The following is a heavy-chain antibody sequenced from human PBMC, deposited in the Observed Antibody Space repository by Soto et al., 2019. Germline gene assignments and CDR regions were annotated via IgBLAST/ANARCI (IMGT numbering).Heavy chain of an antibody. CDR1: GYSFTSYW. J-gene: IGHJ4*02. D-gene: IGHD3-22*01. CDR2: IYPGDSDT. Sequence: EVQLVQSGAEVKKPGESLKISCKGSGYSFTSYWIGWVRQMPGKGLEWMGIIYPGDSDTRYSPSFQGQVTISADKSISTAYLKWSSLKASDTAMYYCAREGASDYDSSGYYPTTKPPDYWGQGTLVTVSS. CDR3: AREGASDYDSSGYYPTTKPPDY. V-gene: IGHV5-51*01.